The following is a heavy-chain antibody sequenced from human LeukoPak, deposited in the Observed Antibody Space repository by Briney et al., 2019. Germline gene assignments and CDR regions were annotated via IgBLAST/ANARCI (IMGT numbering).Heavy chain of an antibody. J-gene: IGHJ4*02. V-gene: IGHV3-23*01. CDR1: GFTFSSYA. CDR2: ISGSGGST. CDR3: AKDMAIVVVVAAQGY. Sequence: GGSLRLSCVASGFTFSSYAMSWVRQAPGKGLEWVSSISGSGGSTYYADSVKGRFTISRDNSKNTLYLQMNSLRAEDTAVYYCAKDMAIVVVVAAQGYWGQGTLVTVSS. D-gene: IGHD2-15*01.